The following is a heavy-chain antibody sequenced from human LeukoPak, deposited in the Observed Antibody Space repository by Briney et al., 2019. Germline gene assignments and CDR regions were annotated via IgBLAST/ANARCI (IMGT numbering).Heavy chain of an antibody. V-gene: IGHV1-69*04. CDR1: GGTFSSYA. J-gene: IGHJ6*02. D-gene: IGHD4-17*01. CDR2: IIPILGIA. CDR3: ARVSDDYGDVYYYYGMDV. Sequence: GASVKVSCKASGGTFSSYAISWVRQAPGQGLEWMGRIIPILGIANYAQKFRGRVTITADKSTSTAYMELSSLRSEDTAVYYCARVSDDYGDVYYYYGMDVWGQGTTVTVS.